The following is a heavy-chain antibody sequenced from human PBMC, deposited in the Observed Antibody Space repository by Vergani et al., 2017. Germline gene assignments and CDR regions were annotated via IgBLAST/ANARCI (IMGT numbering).Heavy chain of an antibody. CDR1: GFTFNNYW. CDR2: IRHDGSEE. Sequence: EVQLVESGGGLVQPGGSLRLSCAASGFTFNNYWMNWVRQAPGKGLEWVANIRHDGSEEYYVDSVKGRFTTSRDNADNSLSLQMNSLRAEDTALYYCARSLNYYSYYGMDVWGQGTTVTVSS. V-gene: IGHV3-7*01. CDR3: ARSLNYYSYYGMDV. J-gene: IGHJ6*02.